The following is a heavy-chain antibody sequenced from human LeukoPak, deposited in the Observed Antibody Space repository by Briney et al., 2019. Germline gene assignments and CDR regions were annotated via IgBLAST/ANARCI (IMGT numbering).Heavy chain of an antibody. CDR2: INPNSGGT. J-gene: IGHJ4*02. Sequence: ASVKVSCKASGYTITGYYMHWVPQAPGQGLEWMGWINPNSGGTNYAQKFQGRVTMTRDTSISTAYMELSRLRSDDTAVYYCARPNVPNDVLTGYYNPPLYWGQGTLVTVSS. CDR1: GYTITGYY. D-gene: IGHD3-9*01. V-gene: IGHV1-2*02. CDR3: ARPNVPNDVLTGYYNPPLY.